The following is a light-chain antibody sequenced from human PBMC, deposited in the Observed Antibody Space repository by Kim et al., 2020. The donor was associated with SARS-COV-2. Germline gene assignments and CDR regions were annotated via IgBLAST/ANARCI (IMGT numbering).Light chain of an antibody. J-gene: IGKJ5*01. CDR3: QQYDNWPPNT. Sequence: EVVMTQSPATLSVSPGERATLSCRASQSVSSNLAWYQQKPGQAPRLLFYGASIRATGIPPRFSASGSGTEFTLTISSLQYEDFAVYYCQQYDNWPPNTFGQGTRLEIK. V-gene: IGKV3-15*01. CDR1: QSVSSN. CDR2: GAS.